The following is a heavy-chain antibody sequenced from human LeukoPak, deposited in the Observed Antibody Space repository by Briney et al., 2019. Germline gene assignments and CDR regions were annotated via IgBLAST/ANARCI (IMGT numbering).Heavy chain of an antibody. CDR1: GFTFNGYR. V-gene: IGHV3-21*01. Sequence: GGSLRLSCAASGFTFNGYRMNWVRQAPGKGLEWVSSISSRSNYIYYADSVKGRFTICRDNAKNSLYLQMNSVRAEDTAVYYCARGTVVAEYFDYWGQGTLVTVSS. J-gene: IGHJ4*02. D-gene: IGHD2-15*01. CDR3: ARGTVVAEYFDY. CDR2: ISSRSNYI.